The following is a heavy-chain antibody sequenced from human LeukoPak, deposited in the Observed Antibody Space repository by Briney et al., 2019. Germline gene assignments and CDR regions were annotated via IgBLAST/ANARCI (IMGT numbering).Heavy chain of an antibody. V-gene: IGHV4-59*08. CDR1: GGSISSYY. CDR3: ARHTPAAAFDY. J-gene: IGHJ4*02. Sequence: SETLSLTCTVSGGSISSYYWSWIRQPPGKGLEWIGYIYYSGSTNYNPSLKSRVTISVDTSKNQFSLKLSSVTAADTAVYYCARHTPAAAFDYWGQGTLVTVSS. CDR2: IYYSGST. D-gene: IGHD2-15*01.